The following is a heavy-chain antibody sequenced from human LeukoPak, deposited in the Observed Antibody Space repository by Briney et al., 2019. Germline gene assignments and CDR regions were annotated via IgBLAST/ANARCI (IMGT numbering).Heavy chain of an antibody. V-gene: IGHV4-59*01. CDR3: ARAAIAAAGSRHYYYGMDV. CDR2: IYYSGST. CDR1: GGSISSYY. D-gene: IGHD6-13*01. J-gene: IGHJ6*02. Sequence: SETLSLTCTVSGGSISSYYWSWIRQPPGKGLEWIGYIYYSGSTNYNPSLKSRVTISVDTSKNQLSLKLSSVTAADTAVYYCARAAIAAAGSRHYYYGMDVWGQGTTVTVSS.